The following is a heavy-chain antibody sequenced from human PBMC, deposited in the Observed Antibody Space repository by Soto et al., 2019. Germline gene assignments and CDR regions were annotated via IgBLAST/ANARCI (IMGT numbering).Heavy chain of an antibody. J-gene: IGHJ4*02. CDR2: TYYRSQWYS. CDR1: AHSVSSNNAA. D-gene: IGHD5-12*01. V-gene: IGHV6-1*01. CDR3: ARERTGGYDFFDY. Sequence: SQTLSLTCAISAHSVSSNNAAWNWVRQSPSRGLEWLGRTYYRSQWYSDYAVSVKSRITINADTSKNLFSLHLNSVTPEDTAVYYCARERTGGYDFFDYWGQGTLVTVSS.